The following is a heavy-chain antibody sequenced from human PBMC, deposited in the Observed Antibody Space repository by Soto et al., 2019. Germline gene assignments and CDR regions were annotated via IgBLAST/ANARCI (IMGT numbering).Heavy chain of an antibody. CDR3: ARESIAAAGTYYFDY. CDR2: IYYSGST. CDR1: GGSISSGGYY. Sequence: SETLSLTCTVSGGSISSGGYYWGWIRQHPGKGLEWIGYIYYSGSTYYNPSLKSRVTISVDTSKNQFSLKLSSVTAADTAVYYCARESIAAAGTYYFDYWGQGTLVTVSS. V-gene: IGHV4-31*03. D-gene: IGHD6-13*01. J-gene: IGHJ4*02.